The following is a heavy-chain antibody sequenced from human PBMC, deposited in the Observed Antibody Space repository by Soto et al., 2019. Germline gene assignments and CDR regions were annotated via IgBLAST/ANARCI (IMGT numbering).Heavy chain of an antibody. CDR2: IIPILGIA. D-gene: IGHD3-22*01. CDR1: GGTFSSYT. J-gene: IGHJ5*02. Sequence: QVQLVQSGAEGKKPGSSVKVSCKASGGTFSSYTISWVRQAPGQGLEWMGRIIPILGIANYAQKFQGRVTITADKSTSTAYMELSSLRSEDTAVYYCARDTEYDSSGSPANQNTWGQGTLVTVSS. V-gene: IGHV1-69*08. CDR3: ARDTEYDSSGSPANQNT.